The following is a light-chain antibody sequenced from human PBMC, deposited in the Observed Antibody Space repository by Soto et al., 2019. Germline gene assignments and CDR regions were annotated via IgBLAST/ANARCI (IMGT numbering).Light chain of an antibody. CDR1: SSDVGSYNL. CDR3: CSYAGSRRV. CDR2: EGS. V-gene: IGLV2-23*01. Sequence: QSVLTQPASVSGSPGQSITISCTGTSSDVGSYNLVSWYQQHPGKAPKLMIYEGSKRPSGVSNRFSGSKSGNTASLTISGLQAEDEADYYCCSYAGSRRVFGTGTKVNVL. J-gene: IGLJ1*01.